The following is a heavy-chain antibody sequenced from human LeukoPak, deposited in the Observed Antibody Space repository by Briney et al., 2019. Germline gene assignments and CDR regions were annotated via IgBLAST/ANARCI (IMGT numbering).Heavy chain of an antibody. V-gene: IGHV3-64*01. CDR1: GFTFSSYA. CDR2: ISSNGGST. J-gene: IGHJ6*02. CDR3: ARDHLTYSGYDYYYYYGMDV. D-gene: IGHD5-12*01. Sequence: GGSLRLSCAASGFTFSSYAMHWVRQAPGKGLEYVSAISSNGGSTYYANSVKGRFTISRDNSRNTLYLQMGSLRAEDMAVYYCARDHLTYSGYDYYYYYGMDVWGQGTTVTVSS.